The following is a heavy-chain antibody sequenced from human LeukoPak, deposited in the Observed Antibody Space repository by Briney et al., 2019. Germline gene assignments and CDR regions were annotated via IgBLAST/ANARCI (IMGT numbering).Heavy chain of an antibody. CDR2: IYYSGST. CDR1: GGSISSSSYY. D-gene: IGHD4-17*01. Sequence: PSETLSLTCTVSGGSISSSSYYWGWIRQPPGKGLEWIGSIYYSGSTYYNPSLKSRVTISVDTSKNQFSLKLSSVTAADTAVYYCASTTVTTDYWGQGTLVTVSS. CDR3: ASTTVTTDY. V-gene: IGHV4-39*01. J-gene: IGHJ4*02.